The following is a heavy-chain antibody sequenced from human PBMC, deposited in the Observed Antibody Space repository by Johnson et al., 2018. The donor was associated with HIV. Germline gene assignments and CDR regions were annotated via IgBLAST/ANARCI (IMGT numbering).Heavy chain of an antibody. D-gene: IGHD3-22*01. CDR1: GFTFTSFA. J-gene: IGHJ3*02. Sequence: QVQLVESGGGVVQPGTTLRLSCAASGFTFTSFAMHWVRQAPGKGLEWVAFISYDGSNKYFTDSVRGRFTISTDNSKNTLFLQMNSLRAEDTAVYYCVRRFYDSSAFDIWGQGTLVTVSS. V-gene: IGHV3-30-3*01. CDR3: VRRFYDSSAFDI. CDR2: ISYDGSNK.